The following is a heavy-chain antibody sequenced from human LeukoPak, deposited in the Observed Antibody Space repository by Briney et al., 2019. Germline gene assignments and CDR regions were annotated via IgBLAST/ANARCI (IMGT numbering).Heavy chain of an antibody. Sequence: GGSLRLSCAASGFTFDDYAMHWVRQAPGKGLEWVSGISWNSGSIGYADSVKGRFTISRDNAKNSLYLQMNSLRAEDTALYYCAKGPQGSYRTPFDYWGQGTLVTVSS. V-gene: IGHV3-9*01. J-gene: IGHJ4*02. CDR2: ISWNSGSI. D-gene: IGHD1-26*01. CDR1: GFTFDDYA. CDR3: AKGPQGSYRTPFDY.